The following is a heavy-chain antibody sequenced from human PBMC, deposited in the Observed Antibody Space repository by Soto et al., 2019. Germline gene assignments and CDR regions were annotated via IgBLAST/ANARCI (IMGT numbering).Heavy chain of an antibody. J-gene: IGHJ6*02. Sequence: SETLSLTCTVSGDSISDYYWSWIRQPAGKGLEWIGRLYNSGSTKSNPSLKSRVTMSADTSKNQLSLSLRSVTAADTAIYYCARMYNSGFYRPEGDYYFYGMDVWGQGTMVTVSS. CDR3: ARMYNSGFYRPEGDYYFYGMDV. CDR1: GDSISDYY. CDR2: LYNSGST. V-gene: IGHV4-4*07. D-gene: IGHD6-19*01.